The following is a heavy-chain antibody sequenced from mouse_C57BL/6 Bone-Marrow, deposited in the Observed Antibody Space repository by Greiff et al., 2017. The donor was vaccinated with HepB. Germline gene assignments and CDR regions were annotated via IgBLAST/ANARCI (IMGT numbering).Heavy chain of an antibody. Sequence: QVQLKQPGAELVKPGASVKLSCKSSGYTFTTHWITWVKQRPGQGLEWIGDIYPGSGSTNYNEKFKSNATVTVDTSSSTAYMQLSSLTSEDSAVYYCARGGFAYWGKVTIVTVAA. CDR1: GYTFTTHW. J-gene: IGHJ3*01. CDR2: IYPGSGST. V-gene: IGHV1-55*01. CDR3: ARGGFAY.